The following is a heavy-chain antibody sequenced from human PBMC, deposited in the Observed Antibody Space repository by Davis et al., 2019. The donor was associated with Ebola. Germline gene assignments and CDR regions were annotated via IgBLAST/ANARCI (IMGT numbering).Heavy chain of an antibody. CDR3: AKLDYNDSYFQD. Sequence: GGSLRLSCAVFGFTLNNYAMSWVRQAPGKGLEWVSGITSGGNTYYADSVKGRFTISRDNSKNTLNLQMNSLRAEDTAIYYCAKLDYNDSYFQDWGQGTLVTVSS. V-gene: IGHV3-23*01. CDR2: ITSGGNT. J-gene: IGHJ1*01. D-gene: IGHD4-17*01. CDR1: GFTLNNYA.